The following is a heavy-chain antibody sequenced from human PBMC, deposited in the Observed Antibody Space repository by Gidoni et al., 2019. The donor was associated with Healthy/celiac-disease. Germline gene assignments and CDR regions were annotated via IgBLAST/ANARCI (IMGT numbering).Heavy chain of an antibody. CDR1: GYTFTSYD. V-gene: IGHV1-8*01. J-gene: IGHJ4*02. CDR3: ARSPPDDSSGFD. Sequence: QVPLVQSGAEVKKPVASVKASCKASGYTFTSYDINWVRQATGQGLEWMGWMNPNSGNTGYAQKFQGRVTMTKNTSISTAYMELSSLRSEDTAVYYCARSPPDDSSGFDWGQGTLVTVSS. CDR2: MNPNSGNT. D-gene: IGHD3-22*01.